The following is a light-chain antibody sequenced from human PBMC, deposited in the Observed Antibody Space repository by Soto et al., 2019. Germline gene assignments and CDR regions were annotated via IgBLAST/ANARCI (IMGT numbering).Light chain of an antibody. CDR1: SSDVGAYNY. CDR2: EVS. J-gene: IGLJ1*01. Sequence: QSALTQPPSASGSPGQSVTISCTGTSSDVGAYNYVSWYQQHPGKAPKLMIYEVSERPSGVPDRFSGSKSGNTASLTVSGLQTEDEAYYYCRSDAGNDVYVFGTGTKVTVL. V-gene: IGLV2-8*01. CDR3: RSDAGNDVYV.